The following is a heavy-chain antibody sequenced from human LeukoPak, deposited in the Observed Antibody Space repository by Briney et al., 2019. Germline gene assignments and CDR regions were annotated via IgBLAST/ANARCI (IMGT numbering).Heavy chain of an antibody. J-gene: IGHJ4*02. CDR1: GFTLSSYW. Sequence: GSLRLSCAASGFTLSSYWMSWGREAPGKGVEWVANIKQDGSEKYYVDSVKGRFTISRDNAKNSLYLQMNSLRAEDTAVYYCAREPPFGPAAISFDYWGQGTLVTVSS. CDR2: IKQDGSEK. V-gene: IGHV3-7*03. D-gene: IGHD2-2*02. CDR3: AREPPFGPAAISFDY.